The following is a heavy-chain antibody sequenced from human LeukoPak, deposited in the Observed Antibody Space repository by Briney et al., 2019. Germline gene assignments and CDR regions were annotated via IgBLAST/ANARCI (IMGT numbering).Heavy chain of an antibody. CDR3: AKDLREYYYDSSGYYYGY. D-gene: IGHD3-22*01. Sequence: GGSLRLSCAASGLTFSSYGMHWVRQAPGKGLEWVAVISYDGSNKYYADSVKGRFTISRDNSKNTLYLQMNSLRAEDTAVYYRAKDLREYYYDSSGYYYGYWGQGTLVTVSP. CDR2: ISYDGSNK. V-gene: IGHV3-30*18. CDR1: GLTFSSYG. J-gene: IGHJ4*02.